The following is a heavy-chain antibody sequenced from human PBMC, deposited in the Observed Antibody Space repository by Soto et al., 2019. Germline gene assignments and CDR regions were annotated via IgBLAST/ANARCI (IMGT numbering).Heavy chain of an antibody. CDR3: ARYKITGLFDY. CDR1: GGSFSGYY. V-gene: IGHV4-34*01. J-gene: IGHJ4*02. CDR2: INHSGST. D-gene: IGHD2-8*02. Sequence: QVQLQQWGAGLLKPSETLSLTCAVYGGSFSGYYWTWIRQPPGTGLEWIGEINHSGSTNYNPSLTSRVTISVDTSKNQFSLKLTSVTAADTAVYYCARYKITGLFDYGGQGTLVTVSS.